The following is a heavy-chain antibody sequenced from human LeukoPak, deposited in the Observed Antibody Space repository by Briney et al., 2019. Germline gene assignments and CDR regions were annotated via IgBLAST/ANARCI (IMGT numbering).Heavy chain of an antibody. CDR2: IYSGGST. CDR1: GFPVSSSY. CDR3: ARGENYDFWSGYSGIDY. J-gene: IGHJ4*02. V-gene: IGHV3-66*02. D-gene: IGHD3-3*01. Sequence: PGGSLRLSCAASGFPVSSSYMSWVRQAPGKGLEWVSVIYSGGSTYYADSVKGRFIISRDNSKNTLYLQMNSLRAEDTAVYYCARGENYDFWSGYSGIDYWGQGTLVTVSS.